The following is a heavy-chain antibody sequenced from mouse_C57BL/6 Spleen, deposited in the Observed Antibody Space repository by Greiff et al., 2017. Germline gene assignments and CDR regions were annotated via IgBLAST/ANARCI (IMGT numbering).Heavy chain of an antibody. CDR1: GYTFTNYW. V-gene: IGHV1-63*01. J-gene: IGHJ3*01. CDR2: IYPGGGYT. Sequence: QVQLQQSGAELVRPGTSVKMSCKASGYTFTNYWIGWAKQRPGHGLEWIGDIYPGGGYTNYNEKFKGKATLTADKSSSTAYMQFSSLTSEDSAIYYCARSGNYSNYVFAYWGQGTLVTVSA. CDR3: ARSGNYSNYVFAY. D-gene: IGHD2-5*01.